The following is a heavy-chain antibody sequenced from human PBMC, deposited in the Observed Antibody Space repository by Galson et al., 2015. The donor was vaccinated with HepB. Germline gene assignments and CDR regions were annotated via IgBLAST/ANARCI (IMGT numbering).Heavy chain of an antibody. CDR1: GGSISSGDYY. CDR3: AREIRSTPGFDP. V-gene: IGHV4-31*03. Sequence: QVQLQESGPGLVKPSETLSLTCTVSGGSISSGDYYWSWIRQHPGKGLEWIGYIYYSGSTYYNPSLKSRVTISVDTSKNQFSLKLSSVTAADTAVYYCAREIRSTPGFDPWGQGTLVTVSS. CDR2: IYYSGST. J-gene: IGHJ5*02. D-gene: IGHD2-2*01.